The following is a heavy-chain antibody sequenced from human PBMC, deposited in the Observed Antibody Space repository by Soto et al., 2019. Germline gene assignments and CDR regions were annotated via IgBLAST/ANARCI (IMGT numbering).Heavy chain of an antibody. Sequence: ETLSLTCTVSGGSISNSGSYWGWIRQPPGKGLEWIGSIFYSGGTFYNPSLKSRFNISVDTSKNQFSLKLTSVTAADTAVYFCARRSMVKAFDVWGQGTMVTVSS. CDR2: IFYSGGT. V-gene: IGHV4-39*01. CDR1: GGSISNSGSY. D-gene: IGHD3-10*01. J-gene: IGHJ3*01. CDR3: ARRSMVKAFDV.